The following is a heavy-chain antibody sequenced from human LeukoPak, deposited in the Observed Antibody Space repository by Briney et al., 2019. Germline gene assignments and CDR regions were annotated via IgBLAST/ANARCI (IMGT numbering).Heavy chain of an antibody. D-gene: IGHD5-12*01. CDR1: GGSISSGGYS. J-gene: IGHJ4*02. Sequence: SETLSLTCAVSGGSISSGGYSWSWIRQPPGKGLEWIGYIYHSGSTYYNPSLKSRVTISVDTSKNQFSLKLSSVTAADTAVYYCARRRIVATIDYWGQGTLVTVSS. CDR3: ARRRIVATIDY. V-gene: IGHV4-30-2*03. CDR2: IYHSGST.